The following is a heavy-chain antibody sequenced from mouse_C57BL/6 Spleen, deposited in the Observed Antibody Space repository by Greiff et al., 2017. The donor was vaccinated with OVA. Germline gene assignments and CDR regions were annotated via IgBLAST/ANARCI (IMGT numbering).Heavy chain of an antibody. CDR1: GFTFSSYG. CDR2: ISSGGSYT. Sequence: EVHLVESGGDLVKPGGSLKLSCAASGFTFSSYGMSWVRQTPDKRLEWVATISSGGSYTYYPDSVKGRFTISRDNAKNTLYLQMSSLKSEDTAMYYCARHSSTFDYWGQGTTLTVSS. D-gene: IGHD1-1*01. J-gene: IGHJ2*01. V-gene: IGHV5-6*01. CDR3: ARHSSTFDY.